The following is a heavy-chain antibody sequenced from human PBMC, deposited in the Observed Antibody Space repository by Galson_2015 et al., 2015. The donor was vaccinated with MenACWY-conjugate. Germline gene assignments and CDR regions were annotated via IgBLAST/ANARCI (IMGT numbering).Heavy chain of an antibody. Sequence: SLRLSCAVSGFTFSSYAMSWVRQAPGKGLEWVSYTSNSGGTKYYADTVKGRFTISRDNSKNTLYLQTNSLRAEDTAVYYCAKVPVSGGYYNGMDVWGQGTTVTVSS. D-gene: IGHD2-15*01. CDR3: AKVPVSGGYYNGMDV. CDR1: GFTFSSYA. CDR2: TSNSGGTK. V-gene: IGHV3-23*01. J-gene: IGHJ6*02.